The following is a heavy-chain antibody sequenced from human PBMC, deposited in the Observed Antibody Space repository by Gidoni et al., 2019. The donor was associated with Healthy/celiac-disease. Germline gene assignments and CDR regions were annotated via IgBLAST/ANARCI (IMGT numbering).Heavy chain of an antibody. CDR1: GFTFSSYC. CDR2: LKQDGSEK. D-gene: IGHD4-17*01. J-gene: IGHJ4*02. CDR3: ARELYGDSDY. Sequence: EVQLVESGGGLVQPGGSLRLSCAASGFTFSSYCMSWFRQAPGKGLEWVANLKQDGSEKYYVDSVKGRFTISRDNAKNSLYLQMNSLRDEDTAVYYCARELYGDSDYWGQGTLVTVSS. V-gene: IGHV3-7*05.